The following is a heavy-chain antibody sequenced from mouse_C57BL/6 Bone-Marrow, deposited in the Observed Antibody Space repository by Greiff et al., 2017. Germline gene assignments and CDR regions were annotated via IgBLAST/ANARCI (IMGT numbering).Heavy chain of an antibody. CDR1: GFNFKDDY. CDR2: IDPENGDT. J-gene: IGHJ3*01. CDR3: TRYDGYYGGWFAY. V-gene: IGHV14-4*01. Sequence: VQLQQSGAELVRPGASVKLSCTASGFNFKDDYMHWVKQRPEQGLEWIGWIDPENGDTEYATKFQGKATLTADTSSNTAYLQLSSLTSEDTAVYYCTRYDGYYGGWFAYWGQGTLVTVSA. D-gene: IGHD2-3*01.